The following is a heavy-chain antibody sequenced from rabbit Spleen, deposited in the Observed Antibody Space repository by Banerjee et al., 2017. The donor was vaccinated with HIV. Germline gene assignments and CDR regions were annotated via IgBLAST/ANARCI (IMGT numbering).Heavy chain of an antibody. CDR2: IYAGSSGNT. CDR3: ARASVGFNGYNHAYYYGMDL. V-gene: IGHV1S45*01. Sequence: QEQLVESGGDLVQPEGSLTLTCTASGFSVSRSYWMCWVRQAPGKGLEWIACIYAGSSGNTYYASWAKGRFTISKPSSTTVTLQMTSLTAADTATYFCARASVGFNGYNHAYYYGMDLWGQGTLVTVS. D-gene: IGHD6-1*01. J-gene: IGHJ6*01. CDR1: GFSVSRSYW.